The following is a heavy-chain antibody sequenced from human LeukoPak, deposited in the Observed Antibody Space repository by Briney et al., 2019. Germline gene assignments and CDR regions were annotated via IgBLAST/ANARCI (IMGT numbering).Heavy chain of an antibody. D-gene: IGHD3-22*01. V-gene: IGHV3-7*04. CDR3: ARAYYDSSGYYYVYDY. Sequence: GGSLRLSCAASGFTFSSYWMSLVRQAPGKGLEWVANIKQDGSEKYYVDSVKGRFTISRDNAKDSLYLQMNSLRAEDTAVYYCARAYYDSSGYYYVYDYWGQGTLVTVSS. CDR1: GFTFSSYW. J-gene: IGHJ4*02. CDR2: IKQDGSEK.